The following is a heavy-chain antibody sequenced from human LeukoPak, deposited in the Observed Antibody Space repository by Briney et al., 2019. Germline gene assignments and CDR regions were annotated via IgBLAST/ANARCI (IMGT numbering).Heavy chain of an antibody. CDR3: TTIKRGDIFGYFDF. CDR2: VFDSGRT. J-gene: IGHJ4*02. Sequence: SETLSLTCTVSGGSMTTHHWNWIRQTPGKGLEWIGYVFDSGRTKVNPSLTGRVTLSTDTSKNQLSLRLSSVTAADTAVYYCTTIKRGDIFGYFDFRGQGILVTVSS. CDR1: GGSMTTHH. D-gene: IGHD5-18*01. V-gene: IGHV4-59*11.